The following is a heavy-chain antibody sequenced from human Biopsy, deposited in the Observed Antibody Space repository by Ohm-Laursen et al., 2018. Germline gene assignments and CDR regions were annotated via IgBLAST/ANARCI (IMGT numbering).Heavy chain of an antibody. J-gene: IGHJ3*02. V-gene: IGHV4-59*01. CDR3: AREAIGVATAFDI. CDR1: GDSISSYY. Sequence: SDTLSLTCTVSGDSISSYYWSWIRQPPGKGLEWIGYIYYSGSTDYNPSLKSRVTISLDTSKNQFSLKLSSVTAADTAIYYCAREAIGVATAFDIWGQGTMVTVSS. CDR2: IYYSGST. D-gene: IGHD5-12*01.